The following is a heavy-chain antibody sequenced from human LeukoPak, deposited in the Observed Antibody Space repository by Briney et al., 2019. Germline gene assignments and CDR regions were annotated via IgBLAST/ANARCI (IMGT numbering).Heavy chain of an antibody. V-gene: IGHV3-15*01. CDR3: TADLGSSGTRG. CDR1: GFTFSNAW. J-gene: IGHJ4*02. Sequence: GGSLRLSCAASGFTFSNAWMSWVRQAPGKGLEWVVRIKSKTDGGTTDYAAPVKGRFTISRDDSKNTLYLQMNSLKTEDTAVYYCTADLGSSGTRGGGQGTLVTVSS. D-gene: IGHD3-22*01. CDR2: IKSKTDGGTT.